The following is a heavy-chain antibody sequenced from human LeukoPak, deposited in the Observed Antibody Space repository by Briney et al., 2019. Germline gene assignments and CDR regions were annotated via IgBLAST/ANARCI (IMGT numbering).Heavy chain of an antibody. J-gene: IGHJ4*02. CDR2: IIPIFGTA. CDR3: ARDQEQLVKSYNFDY. D-gene: IGHD6-6*01. Sequence: SVKVSCKASGGTFSSYAISWVRQAPGQGLEWMGGIIPIFGTANYAQKFQGRVTITADESTSTAYMELSSLRSEDTAVYYCARDQEQLVKSYNFDYWGQGTLVTVSP. V-gene: IGHV1-69*13. CDR1: GGTFSSYA.